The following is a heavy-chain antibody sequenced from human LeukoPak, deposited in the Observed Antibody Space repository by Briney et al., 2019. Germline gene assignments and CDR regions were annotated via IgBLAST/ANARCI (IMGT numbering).Heavy chain of an antibody. CDR3: ARDYSRGGDCYNDY. CDR1: GYTFTSYG. J-gene: IGHJ4*02. CDR2: ISAYNGNT. Sequence: GASVEVSCKASGYTFTSYGISWVRQAPGQGLEWMGWISAYNGNTNYAQKLQGRVTMTTDTSTSTAYMELRSLRSDDTAVYYCARDYSRGGDCYNDYWGQGTLVTVSS. D-gene: IGHD2-21*02. V-gene: IGHV1-18*01.